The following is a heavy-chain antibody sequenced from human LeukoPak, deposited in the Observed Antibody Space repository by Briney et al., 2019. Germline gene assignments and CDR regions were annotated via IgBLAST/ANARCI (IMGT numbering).Heavy chain of an antibody. J-gene: IGHJ4*02. V-gene: IGHV4-34*01. Sequence: GSLRLSCAASGFTFSSYAMSWVRQPPGKGLEWIGEINHSGSTNYNPSLKSRVTISVDTSKNQFSLKLSSVTAADTAVYYCARTRVGVWSGYYTGFDYWGQGTLVTVSS. CDR1: GFTFSSYA. D-gene: IGHD3-3*01. CDR2: INHSGST. CDR3: ARTRVGVWSGYYTGFDY.